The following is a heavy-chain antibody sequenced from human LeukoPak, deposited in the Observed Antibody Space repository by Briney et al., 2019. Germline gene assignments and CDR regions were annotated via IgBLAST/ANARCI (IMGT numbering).Heavy chain of an antibody. CDR2: IIPIFGTA. Sequence: SVKVSCKASGGTFSSYAISWVRQAPGQGLEWMGGIIPIFGTANYAQKFQGRVTITTDESTSTAYMELSSLRSEDTAVYYCARKSGKKTGTYDYWGQGTLVTVSS. CDR1: GGTFSSYA. V-gene: IGHV1-69*05. J-gene: IGHJ4*02. CDR3: ARKSGKKTGTYDY. D-gene: IGHD1-7*01.